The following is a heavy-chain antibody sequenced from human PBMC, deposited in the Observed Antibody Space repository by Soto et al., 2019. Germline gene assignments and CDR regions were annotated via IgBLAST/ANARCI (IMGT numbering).Heavy chain of an antibody. Sequence: ASVKVSCKASGGIFSSYAISWVRQAPGQGLEWMGGIIPIFGTANYAQKFQGRVTITADESTSTAYMELSSLRSEDTAVYYCASKPTVTTYWLDPWGEGTRLTVSS. CDR3: ASKPTVTTYWLDP. V-gene: IGHV1-69*13. CDR2: IIPIFGTA. J-gene: IGHJ5*02. CDR1: GGIFSSYA. D-gene: IGHD4-17*01.